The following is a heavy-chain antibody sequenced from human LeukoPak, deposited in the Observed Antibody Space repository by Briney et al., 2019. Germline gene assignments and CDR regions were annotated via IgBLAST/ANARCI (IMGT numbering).Heavy chain of an antibody. V-gene: IGHV1-46*01. D-gene: IGHD3-22*01. Sequence: VASVKVSCKASGYTFTSYYMHWVRQAPGQGLEWMGIINPSGGRTSYAQKFQGRVTMTRDTSTSTVYMELSSLGSEDTAVYYCARAPLFTMIVVRQYYFDYWGQGTLVTVSS. J-gene: IGHJ4*02. CDR2: INPSGGRT. CDR1: GYTFTSYY. CDR3: ARAPLFTMIVVRQYYFDY.